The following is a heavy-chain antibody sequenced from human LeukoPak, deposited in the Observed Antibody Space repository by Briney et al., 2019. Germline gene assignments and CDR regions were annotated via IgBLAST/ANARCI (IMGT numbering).Heavy chain of an antibody. CDR3: ARDASIVVVPAATYGMGV. D-gene: IGHD2-2*01. V-gene: IGHV1-18*01. J-gene: IGHJ6*02. CDR2: ISAYNGNT. CDR1: GYTFTSYG. Sequence: ASVKVSCKASGYTFTSYGISWVRQAPGQGLEWMGWISAYNGNTNYAQKLQGRVTMTTDTSTSTAYMELRSLRSDDTAVYYCARDASIVVVPAATYGMGVWGQGTTVTVSS.